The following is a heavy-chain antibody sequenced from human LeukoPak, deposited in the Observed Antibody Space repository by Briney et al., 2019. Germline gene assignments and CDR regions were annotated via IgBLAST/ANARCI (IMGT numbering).Heavy chain of an antibody. CDR1: GFTFSSYS. CDR3: ARENNLLFWRSDAFDI. V-gene: IGHV3-21*01. J-gene: IGHJ3*02. Sequence: GGSLRLSCAASGFTFSSYSMNWARQAPGKGLEWVSSISSSSSYIYYADSVKGRFTISRDNAKNSLYLQMNSLRAEDTAVYYCARENNLLFWRSDAFDIWGQGTTVTVSS. D-gene: IGHD1/OR15-1a*01. CDR2: ISSSSSYI.